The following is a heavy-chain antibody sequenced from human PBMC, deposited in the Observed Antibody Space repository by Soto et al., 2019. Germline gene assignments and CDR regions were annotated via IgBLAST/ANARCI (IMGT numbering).Heavy chain of an antibody. CDR1: GYTFTHYG. CDR2: INSFSGDT. Sequence: QVQLVQSGAEVKKPGASVKVSCKASGYTFTHYGITWVRQAPGQGLEWMGWINSFSGDTNYPQKLQGRLTMTTDTSTNTDYMELRYLTSDDTAVYYCARDLHSGGKYWYFDIWGRGNLVTVSS. V-gene: IGHV1-18*01. J-gene: IGHJ2*01. D-gene: IGHD2-15*01. CDR3: ARDLHSGGKYWYFDI.